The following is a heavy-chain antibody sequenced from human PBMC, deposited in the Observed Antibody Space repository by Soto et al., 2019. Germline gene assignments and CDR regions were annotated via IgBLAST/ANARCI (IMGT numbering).Heavy chain of an antibody. CDR1: GFTVSNSA. CDR3: ARGLQAPLF. Sequence: EVQLLESGGGLVQPGGSLRLSCAASGFTVSNSAMSWARQAPGKGLEWVSGISTSGASTYYADSVKGRFSISRDASKNTVSLQMNSLRVDDTGVYYCARGLQAPLFGGQGALVIVSP. CDR2: ISTSGAST. V-gene: IGHV3-23*01. J-gene: IGHJ4*02.